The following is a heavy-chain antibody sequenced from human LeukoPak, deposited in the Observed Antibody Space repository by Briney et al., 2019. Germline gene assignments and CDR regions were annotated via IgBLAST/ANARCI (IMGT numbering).Heavy chain of an antibody. CDR2: ISGSGGST. CDR3: AKDIVVVVAASSI. D-gene: IGHD2-15*01. J-gene: IGHJ3*02. Sequence: GGSLRLSCAASGLTFSSYAMSWVRQAPGKGLEWVSAISGSGGSTYYADSVKGRFTISRDNSKNTLYLQMNSLRAEDTAVYYCAKDIVVVVAASSIWGQGTMVTVSS. CDR1: GLTFSSYA. V-gene: IGHV3-23*01.